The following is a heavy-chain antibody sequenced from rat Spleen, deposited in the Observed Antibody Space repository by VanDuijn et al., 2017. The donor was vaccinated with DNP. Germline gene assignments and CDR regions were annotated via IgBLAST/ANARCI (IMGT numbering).Heavy chain of an antibody. D-gene: IGHD4-1*01. CDR2: ISYDGAS. CDR3: ARHVLPLRVWDH. J-gene: IGHJ2*01. Sequence: EVQLVESGGGLVQPGRSLKLSCAASGFTFSDYYLAWVRQAPTRGLEWVAYISYDGASYYRDSVKGRFTISRDNAKSTLYLQMISLRSEDVATYYCARHVLPLRVWDHCGQGVMVTVSS. CDR1: GFTFSDYY. V-gene: IGHV5-22*01.